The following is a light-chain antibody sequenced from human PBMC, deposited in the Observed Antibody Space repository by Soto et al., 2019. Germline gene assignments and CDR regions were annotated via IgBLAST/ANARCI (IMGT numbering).Light chain of an antibody. CDR2: DTS. J-gene: IGLJ1*01. Sequence: QAVVTQEPSLTVSPGGTVTLTCGSSTGAVTSGHYPYWFQQKPGQAPRTLIYDTSNKHSWTPARFSGSLLGGKAALTLSGAQPEDEAEYYCLLSYRGAGGHVFGTGTKLTVL. CDR1: TGAVTSGHY. CDR3: LLSYRGAGGHV. V-gene: IGLV7-46*01.